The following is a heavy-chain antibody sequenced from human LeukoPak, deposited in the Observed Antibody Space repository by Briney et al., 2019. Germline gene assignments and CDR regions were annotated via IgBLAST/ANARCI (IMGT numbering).Heavy chain of an antibody. J-gene: IGHJ6*03. CDR2: ISYDGSNK. D-gene: IGHD6-13*01. CDR3: AKEVGSSSGFYYYYYMDV. V-gene: IGHV3-30*18. CDR1: GFTFSSYG. Sequence: PGGSLRLSCAASGFTFSSYGMHWVRQAPGKGLEWVAVISYDGSNKYYADSVKGRFTISRDNSKNTLYLQMNSLRAEDTAVYYCAKEVGSSSGFYYYYYMDVWGKGTTVTVSS.